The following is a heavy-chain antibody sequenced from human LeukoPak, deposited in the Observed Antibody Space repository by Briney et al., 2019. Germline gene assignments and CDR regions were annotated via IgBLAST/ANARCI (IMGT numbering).Heavy chain of an antibody. CDR1: GGSISISNW. V-gene: IGHV4-4*02. J-gene: IGHJ6*02. CDR3: ARGHVGSYAYYYYYGMDV. D-gene: IGHD2-8*01. Sequence: SGTLSLTCAVSGGSISISNWWSWVRQPPKKGLEWIGEINHSGSTNYNPSHKSRVIISVDTSKNQFSLKVRSVTAADTAVYYCARGHVGSYAYYYYYGMDVWGQGTTVTVSS. CDR2: INHSGST.